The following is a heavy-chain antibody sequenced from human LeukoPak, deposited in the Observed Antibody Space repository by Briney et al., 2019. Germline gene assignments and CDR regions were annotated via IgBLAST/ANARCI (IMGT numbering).Heavy chain of an antibody. CDR3: ARAEDYSSSWYAY. CDR1: GYTFTGYY. J-gene: IGHJ4*02. Sequence: ASVKVSCKASGYTFTGYYMHWVRQAPGQGVEWMGWINPNSGGTNYAQKFQGRVTMTRDTSISTAYMELSRLRSDDTAVYYCARAEDYSSSWYAYWGQGTLVTVSS. CDR2: INPNSGGT. V-gene: IGHV1-2*02. D-gene: IGHD6-13*01.